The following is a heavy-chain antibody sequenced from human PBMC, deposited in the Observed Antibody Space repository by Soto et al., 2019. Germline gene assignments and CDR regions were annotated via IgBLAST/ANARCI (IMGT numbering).Heavy chain of an antibody. CDR2: INPSGGST. CDR1: GYTFTGYH. J-gene: IGHJ4*02. D-gene: IGHD6-13*01. CDR3: ARGGSSTSWYYFEY. Sequence: ASVKVSCKASGYTFTGYHMHWVRQAPGQGLEWMGIINPSGGSTSYAQNFQGRVTTTRDTSTSTVYMELSSLGSGDTAVYYCARGGSSTSWYYFEYWGQGTLVTVSS. V-gene: IGHV1-46*01.